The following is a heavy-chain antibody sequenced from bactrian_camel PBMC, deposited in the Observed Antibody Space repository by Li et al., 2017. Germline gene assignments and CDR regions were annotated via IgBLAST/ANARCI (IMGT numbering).Heavy chain of an antibody. D-gene: IGHD6*01. V-gene: IGHV3S53*01. CDR3: VTTYGGSRYLAY. CDR1: KYTFRNYC. Sequence: HVQLVESGGGSVQAGGSLRLSCTASKYTFRNYCMAWFRRPPGQEREGVAAIAGDGKTDYADSVKGRATISRDNAKNTVYLQVSRLHPEDTAVYYCVTTYGGSRYLAYWGQGTQVTVS. CDR2: IAGDGKT. J-gene: IGHJ4*01.